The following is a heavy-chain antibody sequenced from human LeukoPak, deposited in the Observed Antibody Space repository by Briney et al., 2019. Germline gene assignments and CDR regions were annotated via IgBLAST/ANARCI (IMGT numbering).Heavy chain of an antibody. V-gene: IGHV1-24*01. CDR1: GYTFTGYY. CDR2: FNPEDGET. CDR3: ASCPPVLHYGSGSYYSNNWFDP. J-gene: IGHJ5*02. D-gene: IGHD3-10*01. Sequence: GASVKVSCKASGYTFTGYYMHWVRQAPGQGLEWMGGFNPEDGETIYAQTFQGRVTMTADTSTDTAYMELSRLRSEDTAVYYCASCPPVLHYGSGSYYSNNWFDPWGQGTLVTVSS.